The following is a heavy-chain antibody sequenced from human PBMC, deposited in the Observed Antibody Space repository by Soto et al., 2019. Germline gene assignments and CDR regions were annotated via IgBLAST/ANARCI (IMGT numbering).Heavy chain of an antibody. Sequence: GGSLRLSCAASRLTFSNVTMTWVRQALGKGLEWVGRIQSKSDGETADVAGPVKGSFTISRDDSENTVFLDMNNLKCELTALYYCAIKAMRNRDSATSFDYWGQGTRVTVAS. J-gene: IGHJ4*02. CDR1: RLTFSNVT. D-gene: IGHD5-18*01. CDR2: IQSKSDGETA. CDR3: AIKAMRNRDSATSFDY. V-gene: IGHV3-15*01.